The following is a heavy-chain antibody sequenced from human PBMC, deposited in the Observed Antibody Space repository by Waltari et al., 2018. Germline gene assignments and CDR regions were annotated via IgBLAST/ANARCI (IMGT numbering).Heavy chain of an antibody. Sequence: QVQLQESGPGLVKPSENLSLTCAVSGYSISSGYYWGWIRQPPGKGLEWMGWISAYNGNTNYAQKLQGRVTMTTDTSTSTAYMELRSLRSDDTAVYYCARGGIAVATRGAFDIWGQGTMVTVSS. D-gene: IGHD6-19*01. J-gene: IGHJ3*02. CDR2: ISAYNGNT. CDR1: GYSISSGY. V-gene: IGHV1-18*04. CDR3: ARGGIAVATRGAFDI.